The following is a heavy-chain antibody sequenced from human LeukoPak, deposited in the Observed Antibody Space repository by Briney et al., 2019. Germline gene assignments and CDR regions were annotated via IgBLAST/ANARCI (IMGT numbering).Heavy chain of an antibody. CDR1: GGSFSGYY. CDR3: ARRCYYYGSGSYYNWFDP. D-gene: IGHD3-10*01. V-gene: IGHV4-34*01. Sequence: PSETLSLTCAVYGGSFSGYYWSWIRQPPGKGLEWIGEINHSGSTNYNPSLKSRVTISVDTSKNQFSLKLSSVTAADTAVYYCARRCYYYGSGSYYNWFDPWGQGTLVTVSS. J-gene: IGHJ5*02. CDR2: INHSGST.